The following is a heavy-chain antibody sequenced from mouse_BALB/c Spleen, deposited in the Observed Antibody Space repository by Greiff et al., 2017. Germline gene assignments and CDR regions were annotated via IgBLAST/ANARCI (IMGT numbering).Heavy chain of an antibody. Sequence: ESGPGLVKPSQSLSLTCSVTGYSITSGYYWNWIRQFPGNKLEWMGYISYDGSNNYNPSLKNRISITRDTSKNQFFLKLNSVTTEDTAMYYCARALTTATSWFAYWGQGTLVTVSA. CDR1: GYSITSGYY. D-gene: IGHD1-2*01. J-gene: IGHJ3*01. V-gene: IGHV3-6*01. CDR2: ISYDGSN. CDR3: ARALTTATSWFAY.